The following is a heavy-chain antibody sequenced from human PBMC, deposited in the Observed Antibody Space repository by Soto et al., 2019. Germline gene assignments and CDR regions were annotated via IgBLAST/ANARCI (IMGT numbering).Heavy chain of an antibody. V-gene: IGHV1-69*06. D-gene: IGHD2-15*01. J-gene: IGHJ4*02. CDR2: IIPIFGTA. CDR1: GGTFSSYA. CDR3: ARSCVGGTCYSIY. Sequence: GASVKFSCKASGGTFSSYAISWVRQAPGQGLEWMGGIIPIFGTANYAQKFQGRVTITADKSTSTAYMELRSLRSDDTAMYYGARSCVGGTCYSIYWGPGNLVTVSS.